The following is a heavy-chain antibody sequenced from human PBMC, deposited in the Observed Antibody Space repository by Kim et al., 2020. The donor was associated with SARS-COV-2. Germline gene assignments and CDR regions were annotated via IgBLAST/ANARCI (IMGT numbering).Heavy chain of an antibody. V-gene: IGHV3-74*03. Sequence: GGSLRLSCAASGFTFSSYWIHWVRQAPGKGLVWVSRVSSEGTATTYADSVKGRFTISRDNAKNTLYLQMNSLTAEDTAVYFCVGYGSGTYFNGWGQGTLVTVSS. CDR2: VSSEGTAT. CDR3: VGYGSGTYFNG. D-gene: IGHD3-10*01. J-gene: IGHJ4*02. CDR1: GFTFSSYW.